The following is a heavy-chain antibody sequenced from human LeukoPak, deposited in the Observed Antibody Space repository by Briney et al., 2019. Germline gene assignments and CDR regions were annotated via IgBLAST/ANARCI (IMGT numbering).Heavy chain of an antibody. Sequence: PGGSLRLSCAASGFTLSRNAVSWVRQAPGKGLECVSGLSGSGGSTYYADAVKGRFTISRDNSKNTLYLQMNSLRAEDTAVYYCAKSQFIVVVVAAGGVGAFDIWGQGTMVTVSS. J-gene: IGHJ3*02. CDR2: LSGSGGST. CDR1: GFTLSRNA. D-gene: IGHD2-15*01. CDR3: AKSQFIVVVVAAGGVGAFDI. V-gene: IGHV3-23*01.